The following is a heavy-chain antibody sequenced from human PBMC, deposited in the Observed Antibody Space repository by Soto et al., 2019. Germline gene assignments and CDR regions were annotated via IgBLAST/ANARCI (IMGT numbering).Heavy chain of an antibody. J-gene: IGHJ1*01. D-gene: IGHD2-15*01. Sequence: PSETLSLICAVYGGSFSGYYWSWIRQPPGKGLEWIGEINHSGSTNYNPSLKSRVTISVDTSKNQFSLKLSSVTAADTAVYYCARGSPIVVVVAATQAFQHWGQGTLVTVSS. CDR3: ARGSPIVVVVAATQAFQH. V-gene: IGHV4-34*01. CDR2: INHSGST. CDR1: GGSFSGYY.